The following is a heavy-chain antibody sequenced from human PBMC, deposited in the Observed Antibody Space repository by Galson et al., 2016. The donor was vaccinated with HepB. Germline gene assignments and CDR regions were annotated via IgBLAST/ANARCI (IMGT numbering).Heavy chain of an antibody. Sequence: SLRLSCAASGFTFSSYAMSWVRQAPGKGLEWVSAISGSGGSTYYADSVKGRFTIPRDNSKKTLFLQMNSLRVEGTAVYFCANERQWLTLRSYWYFDLWGRGTLVTVS. J-gene: IGHJ2*01. CDR3: ANERQWLTLRSYWYFDL. CDR2: ISGSGGST. D-gene: IGHD6-19*01. CDR1: GFTFSSYA. V-gene: IGHV3-23*01.